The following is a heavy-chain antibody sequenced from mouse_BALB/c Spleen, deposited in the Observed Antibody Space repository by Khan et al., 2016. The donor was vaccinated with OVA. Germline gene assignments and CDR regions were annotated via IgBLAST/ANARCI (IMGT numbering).Heavy chain of an antibody. D-gene: IGHD3-1*01. CDR3: TSWATWYFDV. CDR1: GYTFTHYW. Sequence: QVQLQQSGGEVVRPGTSVKISCKASGYTFTHYWLGWVKQRPGHGLEWIGDIYPGGDYTNYNEKFKGKATLNVDTSSSTAHMQLSSLTSEDSAVLFCTSWATWYFDVWGAGTTVTVSS. V-gene: IGHV1-63*02. J-gene: IGHJ1*01. CDR2: IYPGGDYT.